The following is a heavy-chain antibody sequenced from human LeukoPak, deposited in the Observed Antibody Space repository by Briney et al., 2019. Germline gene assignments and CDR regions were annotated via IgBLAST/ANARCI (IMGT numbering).Heavy chain of an antibody. CDR2: ISAYKGNT. D-gene: IGHD6-19*01. V-gene: IGHV1-18*01. CDR3: ARDGSSGWYWDYYGMDV. J-gene: IGHJ6*02. Sequence: ASVKVSCKASAYTFTSYGITWVRQAPGQGLEWMGWISAYKGNTNYAQKLQGRVTMTTDTSTSTAYMELRSLRSDDTAVYYCARDGSSGWYWDYYGMDVWGQGTTVTVSS. CDR1: AYTFTSYG.